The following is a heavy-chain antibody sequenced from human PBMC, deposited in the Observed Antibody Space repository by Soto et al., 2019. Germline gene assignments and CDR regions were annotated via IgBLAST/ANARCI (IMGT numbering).Heavy chain of an antibody. CDR1: GFTFHNYA. CDR3: AKAGFGSGSYDFNY. D-gene: IGHD3-10*01. V-gene: IGHV3-9*01. CDR2: ISGNSGNI. J-gene: IGHJ4*02. Sequence: EVQLVESGGGLVQPGRSLRLSCAASGFTFHNYAMHWVRQAPGKGLEWVSGISGNSGNIGYADSVKGRFTISRDKAKNSLYLQMNSLSPEDTALYHCAKAGFGSGSYDFNYWGQGTLVTVAS.